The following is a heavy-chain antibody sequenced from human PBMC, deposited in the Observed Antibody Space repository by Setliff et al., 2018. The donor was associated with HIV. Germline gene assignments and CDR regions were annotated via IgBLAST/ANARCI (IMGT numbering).Heavy chain of an antibody. CDR2: IRTKANSYAT. CDR3: TRHRGSFDY. D-gene: IGHD1-26*01. J-gene: IGHJ4*02. CDR1: GFSFSNSA. V-gene: IGHV3-73*01. Sequence: PGGSLRLSCAASGFSFSNSAMHWVRQASGKGLEWVGRIRTKANSYATVYGASVKGRFIISRDDSKNMAYLQMNSLRTEDTAIYYCTRHRGSFDYWGLGTLVTVSS.